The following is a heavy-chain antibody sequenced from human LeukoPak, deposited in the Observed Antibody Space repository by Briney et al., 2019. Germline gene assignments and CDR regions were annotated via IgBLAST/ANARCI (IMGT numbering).Heavy chain of an antibody. D-gene: IGHD3-22*01. Sequence: PSETLSLTCTVSGGSIRSYYWSWIRQPAGKGLEWIGRIYTSGSTNYNPSLRSRVTLSVDTSKNQFSLKLSSVTAADTAVYYCARDLYYDSSGDAFDIWGQGTMVTVSS. CDR2: IYTSGST. J-gene: IGHJ3*02. CDR1: GGSIRSYY. CDR3: ARDLYYDSSGDAFDI. V-gene: IGHV4-4*07.